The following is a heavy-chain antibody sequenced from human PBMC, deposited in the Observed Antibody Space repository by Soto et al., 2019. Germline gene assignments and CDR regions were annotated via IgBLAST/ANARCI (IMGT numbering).Heavy chain of an antibody. CDR2: IPSRGRP. V-gene: IGHV4-30-4*01. CDR3: ARDTYSGYDFGL. CDR1: GASVAVGSYY. Sequence: QVQLRESGPGLVKPSQTLSLTCSVSGASVAVGSYYWSWVRQPPGKGLEWIGYIPSRGRPFFNPSLTSRGTISANTSKNQLSLQLTSVTAADTAVYYCARDTYSGYDFGLWGQGNLVTVSS. D-gene: IGHD5-12*01. J-gene: IGHJ5*02.